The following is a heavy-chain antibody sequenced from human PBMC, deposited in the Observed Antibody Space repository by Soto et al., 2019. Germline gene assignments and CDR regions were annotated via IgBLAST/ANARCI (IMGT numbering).Heavy chain of an antibody. J-gene: IGHJ4*02. CDR2: IDGDDGDESAT. CDR1: GFTFRSYW. V-gene: IGHV3-74*01. CDR3: VRDSHGDY. Sequence: EVQLVESGGGLVQPGGSLRLSCAASGFTFRSYWMQWVRQAPGKGLEWVSRIDGDDGDESATNYAVSVQGRFIISRDNAKNTLHLQMNSLRVEDTAVYYCVRDSHGDYWGQGTLVTVS.